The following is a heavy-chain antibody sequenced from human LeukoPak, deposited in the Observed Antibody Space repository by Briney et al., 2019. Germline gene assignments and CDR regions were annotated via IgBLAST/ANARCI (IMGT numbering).Heavy chain of an antibody. J-gene: IGHJ4*02. CDR1: GFTFNIYN. Sequence: GSLRLSCTASGFTFNIYNMNWVRQAPGRGLEWVSYISSSGVTIHYADSVKGRFTISRDNSKNTLYLQMNSLRAEDTAVYYCARYCSGGSCYSRSGYFDYWGQGTLVTVSS. V-gene: IGHV3-48*01. CDR3: ARYCSGGSCYSRSGYFDY. CDR2: ISSSGVTI. D-gene: IGHD2-15*01.